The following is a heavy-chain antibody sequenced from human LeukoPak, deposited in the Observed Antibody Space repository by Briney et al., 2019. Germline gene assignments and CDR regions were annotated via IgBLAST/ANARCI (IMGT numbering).Heavy chain of an antibody. Sequence: GGSLRLSCAASGFTFSSYWMHWVRQAPGKGLVWVSRINSDGSSTSYADSVKGRFTISRDDAKNTLYLQMNSLRAEDTAVYYCARRIVTYYYDSSGSLDAFDIWGQGTMVTVSS. J-gene: IGHJ3*02. CDR2: INSDGSST. V-gene: IGHV3-74*01. CDR3: ARRIVTYYYDSSGSLDAFDI. D-gene: IGHD3-22*01. CDR1: GFTFSSYW.